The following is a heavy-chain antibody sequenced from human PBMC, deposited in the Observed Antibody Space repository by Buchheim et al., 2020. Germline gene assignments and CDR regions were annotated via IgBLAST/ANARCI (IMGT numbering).Heavy chain of an antibody. CDR3: ARGTPRYYFDF. V-gene: IGHV4-31*03. D-gene: IGHD3-10*01. CDR1: GDSMERGGFY. Sequence: QVQLQESGPGLVKPSQTLSLTCTVSGDSMERGGFYWNWIRQHPGMGLEFIGYMYNSGSTYFNPSLRSRVTISADTSKNQFSLKLSAVTAEDTAVYFCARGTPRYYFDFWGQGTL. J-gene: IGHJ4*02. CDR2: MYNSGST.